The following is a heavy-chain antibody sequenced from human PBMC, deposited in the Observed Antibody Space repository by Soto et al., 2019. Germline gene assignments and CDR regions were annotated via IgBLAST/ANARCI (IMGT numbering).Heavy chain of an antibody. CDR1: GGSFSGYY. J-gene: IGHJ6*02. CDR3: ARGGDFWSGYYTRYYYYGMDV. CDR2: INHSGST. D-gene: IGHD3-3*01. V-gene: IGHV4-34*01. Sequence: SETLSLTCAVYGGSFSGYYWSWMRQPPGKGLEWIGEINHSGSTNYNPSLKSRVTISVDTSKNQFSLKLSSVTAADTAVYYCARGGDFWSGYYTRYYYYGMDVWGQGTTVTVSS.